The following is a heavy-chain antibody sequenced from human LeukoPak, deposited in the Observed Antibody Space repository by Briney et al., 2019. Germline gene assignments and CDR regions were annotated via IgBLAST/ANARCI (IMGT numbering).Heavy chain of an antibody. CDR1: GGSISSYY. D-gene: IGHD5-24*01. CDR3: ARGHSSSPEMAYYFDY. V-gene: IGHV4-59*01. CDR2: IYYSGST. Sequence: PSETLSLTCTVSGGSISSYYWSCIRQPPGKGLEWIGYIYYSGSTNYNPSLKSRVTISVDTSKNQFSLKLSSVTAADTAVYYCARGHSSSPEMAYYFDYWGQGTLVTVSS. J-gene: IGHJ4*02.